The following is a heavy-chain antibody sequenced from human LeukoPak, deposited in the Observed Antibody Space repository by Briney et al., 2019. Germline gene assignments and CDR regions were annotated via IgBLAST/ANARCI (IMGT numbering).Heavy chain of an antibody. CDR1: GFTFSSYA. V-gene: IGHV3-23*01. J-gene: IGHJ3*02. CDR2: ISGSGGST. Sequence: RSGGSLRLSCAASGFTFSSYAMSWVRQAPGKGLEWVSAISGSGGSTYYADSVKGRFTISRDNSKNTLYLQMNSLRAEDTAVYYCAKGEVGATLPLFAFDIWGQGTMVTVSS. CDR3: AKGEVGATLPLFAFDI. D-gene: IGHD1-26*01.